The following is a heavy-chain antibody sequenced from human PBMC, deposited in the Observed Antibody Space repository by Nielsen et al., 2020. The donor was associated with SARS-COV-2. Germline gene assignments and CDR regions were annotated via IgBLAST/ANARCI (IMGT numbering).Heavy chain of an antibody. Sequence: GESLKISCAASGFTFSSYAMSWVRQAPGKGLEWVANIKQDGSEKYYVDSVKGRFTISRDNAKNSLYLQMNSLRAEDTAVYYCARDGNIAVEGADYWGQGTLVTVSS. CDR2: IKQDGSEK. CDR3: ARDGNIAVEGADY. D-gene: IGHD6-19*01. V-gene: IGHV3-7*01. J-gene: IGHJ4*02. CDR1: GFTFSSYA.